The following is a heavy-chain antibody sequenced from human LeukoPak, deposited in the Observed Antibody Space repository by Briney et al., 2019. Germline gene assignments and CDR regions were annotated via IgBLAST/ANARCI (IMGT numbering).Heavy chain of an antibody. CDR2: IYYSGST. V-gene: IGHV4-39*07. D-gene: IGHD6-19*01. Sequence: ETLSLTCTVSGGSISSSSYYWGWICQPPGKGLEWIGSIYYSGSTYYNPSLKSRVTISVDTSKNQFSLKLSSVTAADTAVYYCARAMAIAVAGSDYYYYYGMDVWGQGTTVTVSS. CDR1: GGSISSSSYY. J-gene: IGHJ6*02. CDR3: ARAMAIAVAGSDYYYYYGMDV.